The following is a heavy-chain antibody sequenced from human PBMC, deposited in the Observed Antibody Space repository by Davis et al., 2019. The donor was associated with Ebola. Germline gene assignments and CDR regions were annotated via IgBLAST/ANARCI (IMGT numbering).Heavy chain of an antibody. CDR2: IYYSGST. Sequence: SETLSLTCTVSGGSVSSGRYYWNWIRQTPGEGLEWIGHIYYSGSTDYSPSLGGRVSISVDTTTNQFSMKLSSVTAADTAVYYCARHSGYYYFDSWGRGTLVTVSS. CDR1: GGSVSSGRYY. J-gene: IGHJ4*02. CDR3: ARHSGYYYFDS. V-gene: IGHV4-61*01. D-gene: IGHD5-12*01.